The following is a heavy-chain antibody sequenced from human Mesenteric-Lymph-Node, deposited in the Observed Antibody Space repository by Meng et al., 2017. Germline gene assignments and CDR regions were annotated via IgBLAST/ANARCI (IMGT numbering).Heavy chain of an antibody. CDR2: ISAYNGNT. Sequence: QVRLGQSGADVKKPGASVKVSCKASGYTFTSYGISWVRQAPGQGLEWMGWISAYNGNTNYAQKLQGRVTMTTDTSTSTAYMELRSLRSDDTAVYYCARVGYYDILTGYYTSWFDPWGQGTLVTVS. D-gene: IGHD3-9*01. J-gene: IGHJ5*02. V-gene: IGHV1-18*01. CDR1: GYTFTSYG. CDR3: ARVGYYDILTGYYTSWFDP.